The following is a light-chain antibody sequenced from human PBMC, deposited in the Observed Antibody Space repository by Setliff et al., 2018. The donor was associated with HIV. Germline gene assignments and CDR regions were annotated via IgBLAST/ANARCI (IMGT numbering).Light chain of an antibody. J-gene: IGLJ1*01. V-gene: IGLV2-18*02. CDR1: SSDVGFYNR. CDR2: EVS. CDR3: SSYTSSTTWV. Sequence: QSALTQPPSVSGSPGQSVTISCTRTSSDVGFYNRVSWYQQPPGTAPKLMISEVSNRPSGVPDRFSGSKSGNTASLTISGLRAEDEADYYCSSYTSSTTWVFGTGTKVTVL.